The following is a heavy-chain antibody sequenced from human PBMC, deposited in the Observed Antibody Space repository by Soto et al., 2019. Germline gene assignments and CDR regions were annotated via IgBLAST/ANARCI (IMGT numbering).Heavy chain of an antibody. CDR3: ARESYSSSEKHNWFDP. J-gene: IGHJ5*02. V-gene: IGHV3-33*01. CDR1: GFTFSSYG. D-gene: IGHD6-6*01. Sequence: WGSLRLSCAASGFTFSSYGMHWVRQAPGKGLEWVAVIWYDGSNKYYADSVKGRFTISRDNSKNTLCLQMNSLRAEDTAVYYCARESYSSSEKHNWFDPWGQGTLVTVSS. CDR2: IWYDGSNK.